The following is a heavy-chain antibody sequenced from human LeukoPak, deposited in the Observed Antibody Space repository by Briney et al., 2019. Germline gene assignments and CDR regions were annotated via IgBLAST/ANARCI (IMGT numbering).Heavy chain of an antibody. J-gene: IGHJ6*03. V-gene: IGHV3-23*01. Sequence: PGGSQRLSCAASGFTFSSSAMSWVRQAPGKGLEWVSAITGSGDNTFYADSVKGRFTISRDNSKNTLYLQMNSLRAEDTAVYYCARNGDNGDYYCYVDVWGKGTTVTVSS. CDR3: ARNGDNGDYYCYVDV. CDR2: ITGSGDNT. CDR1: GFTFSSSA. D-gene: IGHD4-17*01.